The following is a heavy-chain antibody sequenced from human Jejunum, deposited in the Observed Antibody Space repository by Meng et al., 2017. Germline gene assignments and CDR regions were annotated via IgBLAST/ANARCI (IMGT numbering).Heavy chain of an antibody. V-gene: IGHV4-61*08. D-gene: IGHD3-16*01. J-gene: IGHJ4*02. Sequence: QWPLQQSDPGLPRLSQPLALTSPTSRGSVSSPDNQRGWIRQPPGKGLEWIGYAGANFHSGTNHNPSLKSRVTISLDTSKNQFSLKLTSVNAADTAVYYCARDYWGSLDYWGQGILVTVSS. CDR2: AGANFHSGT. CDR1: RGSVSSPDNQ. CDR3: ARDYWGSLDY.